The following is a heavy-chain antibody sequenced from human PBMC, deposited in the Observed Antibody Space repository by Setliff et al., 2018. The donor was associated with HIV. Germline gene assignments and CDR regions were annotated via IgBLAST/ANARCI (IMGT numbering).Heavy chain of an antibody. CDR2: IYHSGST. J-gene: IGHJ5*02. CDR1: GGSFSGYY. CDR3: ARDAPTVYANGWFDP. Sequence: SETLSLTCTVYGGSFSGYYWGWIRQPPGKGPEWIGSIYHSGSTYYNPSLRSRVTISVDTSKNQFSLKLSSVTAADTAVYYCARDAPTVYANGWFDPWGQGTLVTVSS. V-gene: IGHV4-38-2*02. D-gene: IGHD2-8*01.